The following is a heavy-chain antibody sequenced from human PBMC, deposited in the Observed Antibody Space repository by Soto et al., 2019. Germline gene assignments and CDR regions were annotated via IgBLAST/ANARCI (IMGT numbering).Heavy chain of an antibody. CDR3: TTDFGHLDYGDYEGEIDY. D-gene: IGHD4-17*01. J-gene: IGHJ4*02. V-gene: IGHV3-15*07. CDR2: IKSKTDGGTT. CDR1: GFTFSNAW. Sequence: EVQLVESGGGLVKPGGSLRLSCAASGFTFSNAWMNWVRQAPGKGLEWVGRIKSKTDGGTTDYAAPVKGRFTISRDDSKNTLYLQMNSLKTEDTAVYYCTTDFGHLDYGDYEGEIDYWGQGTLVTVSS.